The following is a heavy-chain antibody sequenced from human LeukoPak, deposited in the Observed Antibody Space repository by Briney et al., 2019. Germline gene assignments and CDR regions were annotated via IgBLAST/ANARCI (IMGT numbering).Heavy chain of an antibody. D-gene: IGHD6-19*01. CDR1: GLSFSSFA. CDR2: ISGSGGST. J-gene: IGHJ4*02. V-gene: IGHV3-23*01. CDR3: AAGYTSGWYVHFDY. Sequence: GGSLRLSCAASGLSFSSFAMSWVRQAPGKGLEWVSAISGSGGSTYDPDSVKGRFTISRDNSKNTLYLQMNSLRAEDTAVYYCAAGYTSGWYVHFDYRGQGTLVTVSS.